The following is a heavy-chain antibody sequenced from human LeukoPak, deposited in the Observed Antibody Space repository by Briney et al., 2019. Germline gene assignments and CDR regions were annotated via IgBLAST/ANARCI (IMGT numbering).Heavy chain of an antibody. CDR2: IKEDGSEK. Sequence: GGSLRLSCAASGFIFSKYWMTWVRQAPGKGLEWVANIKEDGSEKYYVDSVKGRFTISRDNAKNSLFLQMNGLRVEDTAVYYCSGGSRFVDYWGQGTLVTVSS. J-gene: IGHJ4*02. D-gene: IGHD3-10*01. CDR1: GFIFSKYW. V-gene: IGHV3-7*04. CDR3: SGGSRFVDY.